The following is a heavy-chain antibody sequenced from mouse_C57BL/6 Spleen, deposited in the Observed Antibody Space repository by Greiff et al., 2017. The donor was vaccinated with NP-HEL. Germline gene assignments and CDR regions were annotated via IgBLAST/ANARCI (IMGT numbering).Heavy chain of an antibody. V-gene: IGHV1-53*01. Sequence: VQLQQSGTELVKPGASVKLSCKASGYTFTSYWMHWVKQRPGQGLEWIGNINPSNGGTNYNEKFKSKATLTVDKSSSTAYMQLSSLKSADSAVYYCARGGYGNYNVFYFDYWGQGTTLTVSS. J-gene: IGHJ2*01. D-gene: IGHD2-1*01. CDR2: INPSNGGT. CDR3: ARGGYGNYNVFYFDY. CDR1: GYTFTSYW.